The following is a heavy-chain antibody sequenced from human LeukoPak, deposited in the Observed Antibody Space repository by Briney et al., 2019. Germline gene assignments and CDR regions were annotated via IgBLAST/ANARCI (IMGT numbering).Heavy chain of an antibody. Sequence: SETLSLTCTVSGGSISSGGYYWSWIRQHPGKGLEWIGYIYYSGSTNYNPSLKSRVTISVGTSKNQFSLKLSSVTAADTAVYYCARDPVNYGMDVWGQGTTVTVSS. D-gene: IGHD2/OR15-2a*01. CDR3: ARDPVNYGMDV. CDR2: IYYSGST. J-gene: IGHJ6*02. V-gene: IGHV4-61*08. CDR1: GGSISSGGYY.